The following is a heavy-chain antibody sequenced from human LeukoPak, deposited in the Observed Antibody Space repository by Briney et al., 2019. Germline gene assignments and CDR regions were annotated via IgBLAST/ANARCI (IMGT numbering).Heavy chain of an antibody. Sequence: ASVKVSCKASGYTFTGYYMHWVRQAPGQGLEWMGWINTNTGNPTYAQGFTGRFVFSLDTSVSTAYLQISSLKAEDTAVYYCARVLSARAFDIWGQGTMVTVSS. CDR2: INTNTGNP. V-gene: IGHV7-4-1*02. CDR3: ARVLSARAFDI. J-gene: IGHJ3*02. CDR1: GYTFTGYY.